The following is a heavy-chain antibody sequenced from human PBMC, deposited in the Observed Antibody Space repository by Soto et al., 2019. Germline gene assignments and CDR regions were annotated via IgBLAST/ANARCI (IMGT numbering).Heavy chain of an antibody. CDR2: ISSSSSTI. CDR3: ARVRRAVVTFDI. CDR1: GFTFSSYS. V-gene: IGHV3-48*02. D-gene: IGHD2-15*01. Sequence: PRGSLRVCCASSGFTFSSYSMNWVRQAPGKGLEWVSYISSSSSTIYYADSVKGRFTISRDNAKNSLYLQMNSLRDEDTAVYYCARVRRAVVTFDIWGQGTMVTVSS. J-gene: IGHJ3*02.